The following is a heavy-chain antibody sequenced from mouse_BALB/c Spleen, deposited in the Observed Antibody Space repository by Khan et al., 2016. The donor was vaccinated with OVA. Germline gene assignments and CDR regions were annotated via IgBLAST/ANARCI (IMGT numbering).Heavy chain of an antibody. CDR1: GYTFSMYW. CDR3: ARGGYNPAMDY. V-gene: IGHV1-9*01. J-gene: IGHJ4*01. Sequence: VQLKQSGAELMKPGASVTISCKATGYTFSMYWIEWVKQRPGHGLEWIGEILPGSDNTNNNEKFKGKATFTADTSSNTAYMQLSRLTSEDSAVYYCARGGYNPAMDYWGQGTSVTVSS. CDR2: ILPGSDNT. D-gene: IGHD1-3*01.